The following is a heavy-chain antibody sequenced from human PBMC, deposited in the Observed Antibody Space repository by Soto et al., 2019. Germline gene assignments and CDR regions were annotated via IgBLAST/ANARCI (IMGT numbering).Heavy chain of an antibody. J-gene: IGHJ4*02. CDR1: GGSISSGGYY. CDR2: IYYSGST. CDR3: ATKPPYSTVWYYFDY. D-gene: IGHD2-2*01. V-gene: IGHV4-31*03. Sequence: SETLSLTCTVSGGSISSGGYYWSWIRQHPGKGLEWIGYIYYSGSTYYNPSLKSRVTISVDTSKNQFSLKLSSVTAADTAVYYCATKPPYSTVWYYFDYWGQGALVTVSS.